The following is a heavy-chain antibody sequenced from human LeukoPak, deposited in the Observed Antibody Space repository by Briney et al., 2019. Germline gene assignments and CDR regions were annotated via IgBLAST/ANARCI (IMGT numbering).Heavy chain of an antibody. CDR1: GFTFSDYY. CDR3: ARGDPEMATTFDY. Sequence: GGSLRLSCAASGFTFSDYYMNWIRQAPGKGLEWVSYISSSGSTIYYADSVKGRFTISRDNAKNPLYLQMNSLRAEDTAVYYCARGDPEMATTFDYWGQGTLVTVSS. D-gene: IGHD5-24*01. V-gene: IGHV3-11*01. J-gene: IGHJ4*02. CDR2: ISSSGSTI.